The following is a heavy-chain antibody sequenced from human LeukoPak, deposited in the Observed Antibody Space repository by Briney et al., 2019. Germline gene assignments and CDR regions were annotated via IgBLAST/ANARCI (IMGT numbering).Heavy chain of an antibody. Sequence: PGGSLRLSCAASGFPFSDYRMTWVRRAPGKGLEWVSSIPGGDGNTYYADSVEGRFTISRDTSKNTLYLQLTSLRAEDTAVYYCAKAQVVGAFSPFACWGPGTLVAVSS. CDR3: AKAQVVGAFSPFAC. V-gene: IGHV3-23*01. CDR1: GFPFSDYR. D-gene: IGHD2/OR15-2a*01. CDR2: IPGGDGNT. J-gene: IGHJ4*02.